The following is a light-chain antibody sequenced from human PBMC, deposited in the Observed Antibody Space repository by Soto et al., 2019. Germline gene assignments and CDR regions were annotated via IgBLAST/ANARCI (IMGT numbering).Light chain of an antibody. CDR2: SSI. J-gene: IGLJ1*01. CDR3: AAWDDSLDEYV. Sequence: QSVLTQPPSASGTPGQRVTISCSGSASNIGSKSVNWYQQFPGTAPKLLIYSSIYRPSGVPARMSASKSGTSASLAISGLQSEDEADYYCAAWDDSLDEYVLGNGTKVT. V-gene: IGLV1-44*01. CDR1: ASNIGSKS.